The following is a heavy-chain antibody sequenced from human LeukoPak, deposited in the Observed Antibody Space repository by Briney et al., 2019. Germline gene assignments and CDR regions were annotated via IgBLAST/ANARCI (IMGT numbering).Heavy chain of an antibody. CDR2: ISYDGSNR. D-gene: IGHD2-21*01. CDR1: GFTFSSYA. V-gene: IGHV3-30-3*01. CDR3: VKDLWTSDTSSPHNWFDP. J-gene: IGHJ5*02. Sequence: PGGSLRPSCAASGFTFSSYAIHWVRQAPGKGLEWVALISYDGSNRYYTDSVKGRFTISRDNSRNTLYLQMNSLRAEDTALYYCVKDLWTSDTSSPHNWFDPWGQGTLVTVSS.